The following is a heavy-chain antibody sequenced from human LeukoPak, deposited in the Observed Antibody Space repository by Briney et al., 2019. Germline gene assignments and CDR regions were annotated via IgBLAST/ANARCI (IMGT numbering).Heavy chain of an antibody. CDR2: ISSSGNAI. CDR1: GFPFSSYE. Sequence: PAGSLRLSCTASGFPFSSYEMNWVRQAPGKGLEWVSYISSSGNAIYYADSVKGRFTISRDNAKNSLYLQMNSLRDEDTAVYYCAINGFSSGWYEPYYFDNWGQGTLVIVSS. D-gene: IGHD6-19*01. CDR3: AINGFSSGWYEPYYFDN. J-gene: IGHJ4*02. V-gene: IGHV3-48*03.